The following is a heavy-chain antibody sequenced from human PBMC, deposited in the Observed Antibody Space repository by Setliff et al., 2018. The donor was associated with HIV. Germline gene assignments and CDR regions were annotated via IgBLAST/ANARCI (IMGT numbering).Heavy chain of an antibody. Sequence: GASVKVSCKASGHTFNDYYIHWVRQAPGEGLEWMGWIAYNNGGIKYAQKFQGRVAMTRDTSISTDYMELSGLTSDDSAVYYCARSPYGSGWGPSSVAYMDVWGKGTAVTVSS. V-gene: IGHV1-2*02. CDR2: IAYNNGGI. CDR1: GHTFNDYY. J-gene: IGHJ6*03. CDR3: ARSPYGSGWGPSSVAYMDV. D-gene: IGHD3-22*01.